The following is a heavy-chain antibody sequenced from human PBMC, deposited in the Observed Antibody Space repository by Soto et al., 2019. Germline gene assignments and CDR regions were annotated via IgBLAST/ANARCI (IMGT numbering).Heavy chain of an antibody. J-gene: IGHJ6*02. Sequence: EASVKVSCKASGGTFSSYAISWVRQAPGQGLEWMGGIIPIFGTANYAQKFQGRVTITADESTSTAYMELSSLRSEDTAVYYCARPGTAGYYYYYGMDVWGQGTTVTVSS. CDR3: ARPGTAGYYYYYGMDV. CDR2: IIPIFGTA. V-gene: IGHV1-69*13. CDR1: GGTFSSYA. D-gene: IGHD1-7*01.